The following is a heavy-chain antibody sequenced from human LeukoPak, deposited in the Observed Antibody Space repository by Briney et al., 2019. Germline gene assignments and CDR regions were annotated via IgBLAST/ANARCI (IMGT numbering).Heavy chain of an antibody. V-gene: IGHV3-74*01. CDR1: GNSW. CDR3: AKDRYTMVRGEVDI. D-gene: IGHD3-10*01. Sequence: GGSLRLSCAASGNSWMHWVRQAPGKGLVWVSHINSDGSWTSYADSVKGRFTISKDNAKNTVYLQMNSLRAEDTAVYYCAKDRYTMVRGEVDIWGQGTMVTVSS. CDR2: INSDGSWT. J-gene: IGHJ3*02.